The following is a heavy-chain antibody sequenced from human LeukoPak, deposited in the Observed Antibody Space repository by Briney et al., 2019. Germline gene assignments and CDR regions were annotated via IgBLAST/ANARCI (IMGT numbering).Heavy chain of an antibody. CDR1: GDSLSSTSAA. J-gene: IGHJ4*02. CDR3: ARYTSSWFFDS. V-gene: IGHV6-1*01. CDR2: TYYRSKWYS. Sequence: PSQTLSLTCAISGDSLSSTSAAWHWLRQSPSRGLEWLGRTYYRSKWYSDYAVSVRGRITVNPDTSTNQFSLQLNSVTPEDTAVYYCARYTSSWFFDSWGLGTLVTVSS. D-gene: IGHD6-13*01.